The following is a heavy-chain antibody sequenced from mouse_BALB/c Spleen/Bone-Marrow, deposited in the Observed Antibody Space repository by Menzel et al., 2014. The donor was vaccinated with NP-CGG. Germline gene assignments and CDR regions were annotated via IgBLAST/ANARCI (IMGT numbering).Heavy chain of an antibody. CDR2: IYPGNVNT. CDR3: ARDYDYDAWFAY. J-gene: IGHJ3*01. D-gene: IGHD2-4*01. Sequence: QVQLQQPGPELVKPGASVRISCKASGYTFTSYYIHWVKQRPGQGLERIGWIYPGNVNTKYNEKFKGKATLTADKSSSTAYMQLSSLTSEDSAVYFCARDYDYDAWFAYWGQGTLVTVSA. V-gene: IGHV1S56*01. CDR1: GYTFTSYY.